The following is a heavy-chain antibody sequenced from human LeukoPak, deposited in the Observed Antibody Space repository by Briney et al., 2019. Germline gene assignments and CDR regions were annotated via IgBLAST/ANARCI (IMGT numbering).Heavy chain of an antibody. D-gene: IGHD2-21*02. V-gene: IGHV1-18*01. J-gene: IGHJ4*02. CDR2: ISAYNGNT. CDR1: GYTFTSYG. Sequence: ASVNVSCKASGYTFTSYGISWVRQAPGQGLEWMGWISAYNGNTNYAQKLQGRVTMTTDTSTSTAYMELRSLRSDDTAVYYCARVSGTVVVTGFDYWGQGTLVTVSS. CDR3: ARVSGTVVVTGFDY.